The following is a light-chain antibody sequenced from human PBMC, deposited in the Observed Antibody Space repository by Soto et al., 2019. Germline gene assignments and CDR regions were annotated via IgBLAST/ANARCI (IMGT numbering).Light chain of an antibody. CDR1: QSVGIY. CDR2: DAS. Sequence: EIVLTQSPATLSLSPGERATLSCRASQSVGIYLGWYQQRPGQAPRLLIYDASNRAAGIPGRFSGGGSGTDFSLTINRIEPEDFAVYYCQHRSTWPPAFGQGTRLEIK. J-gene: IGKJ5*01. V-gene: IGKV3-11*01. CDR3: QHRSTWPPA.